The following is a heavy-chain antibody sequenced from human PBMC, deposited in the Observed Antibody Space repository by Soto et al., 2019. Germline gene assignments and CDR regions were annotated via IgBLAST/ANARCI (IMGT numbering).Heavy chain of an antibody. J-gene: IGHJ6*02. CDR1: GFTVSSNY. CDR2: IYSGGST. Sequence: GGSLRLSCAASGFTVSSNYMSWVRQAPGKGLEWVSVIYSGGSTYYADSVKGRFTISRDNSKNTLYLQMNSLRAEDTAVYYCARESPPYSSSWYPYYYYGMDVWGQGTTVTVSS. V-gene: IGHV3-53*01. CDR3: ARESPPYSSSWYPYYYYGMDV. D-gene: IGHD6-13*01.